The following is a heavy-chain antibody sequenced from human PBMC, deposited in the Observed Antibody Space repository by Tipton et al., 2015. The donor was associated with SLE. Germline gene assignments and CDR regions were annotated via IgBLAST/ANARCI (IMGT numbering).Heavy chain of an antibody. V-gene: IGHV4-61*08. D-gene: IGHD1-26*01. Sequence: TLSLTCTVAGDSINSGGYYWSWIRQPPGKGLEWIGEINHSGSTNYNPSLKSRVTISVDTSKNIFSVNLTSVTASDTAVYFCARGGVAAVSPSGRAIDSWGQGTLVTVSS. J-gene: IGHJ4*02. CDR2: INHSGST. CDR3: ARGGVAAVSPSGRAIDS. CDR1: GDSINSGGYY.